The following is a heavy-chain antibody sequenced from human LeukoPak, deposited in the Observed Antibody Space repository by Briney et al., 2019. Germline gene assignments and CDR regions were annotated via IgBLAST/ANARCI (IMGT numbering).Heavy chain of an antibody. D-gene: IGHD2-2*01. J-gene: IGHJ5*02. CDR3: AKDLGCSSTSCYDWFDP. V-gene: IGHV3-30*18. CDR1: GFTFSSYG. Sequence: GGSLRLSCAASGFTFSSYGMHWVRQAPGKGLEWVAVISYDGSNKYYADSVKGRFTISRDNSKNTLYLQMNSLRAEDTAVYYCAKDLGCSSTSCYDWFDPWGQGTLVTVSS. CDR2: ISYDGSNK.